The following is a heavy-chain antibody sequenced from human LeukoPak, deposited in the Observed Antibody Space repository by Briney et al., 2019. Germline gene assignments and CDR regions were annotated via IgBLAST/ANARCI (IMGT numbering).Heavy chain of an antibody. J-gene: IGHJ4*02. V-gene: IGHV4-59*12. CDR2: IYYSGST. Sequence: SETLSLTCTVSGGSISSYYWSWIRQPPGKGLEWIGYIYYSGSTNYNPSLKSRVTMSVDTSKNQFSLKLSSVTAADTAVYYCAGSSSWYYWGQGTLVTVSS. CDR3: AGSSSWYY. CDR1: GGSISSYY. D-gene: IGHD6-13*01.